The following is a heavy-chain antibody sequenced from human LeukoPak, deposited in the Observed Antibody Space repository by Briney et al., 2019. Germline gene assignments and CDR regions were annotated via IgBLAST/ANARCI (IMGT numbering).Heavy chain of an antibody. CDR3: AGDTRF. CDR2: IYTSGST. CDR1: GGSISSGSYF. V-gene: IGHV4-61*02. Sequence: SQTLSLTCTVSGGSISSGSYFWSWIRQPAGKGLEWIGRIYTSGSTHYNPSLKSRVTISIDTSKNQFSLKLNSVTAADTAVYHCAGDTRFWGQGTLVTVSS. J-gene: IGHJ4*02.